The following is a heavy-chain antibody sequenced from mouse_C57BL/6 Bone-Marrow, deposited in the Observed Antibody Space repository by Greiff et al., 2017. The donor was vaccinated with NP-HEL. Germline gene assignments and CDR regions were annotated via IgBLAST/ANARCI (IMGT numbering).Heavy chain of an antibody. Sequence: VQLQQSGAELVRPGASVKLSCTASGFNIKDDYMHWVKQRPEQGLEWIGWIDPENGDTEYASKFQGKATITADTSSNTAYLQLSSLTSEDTAVYYCTYYGYDVGFADWGQGTLVTVSA. CDR2: IDPENGDT. V-gene: IGHV14-4*01. CDR1: GFNIKDDY. CDR3: TYYGYDVGFAD. D-gene: IGHD2-2*01. J-gene: IGHJ3*01.